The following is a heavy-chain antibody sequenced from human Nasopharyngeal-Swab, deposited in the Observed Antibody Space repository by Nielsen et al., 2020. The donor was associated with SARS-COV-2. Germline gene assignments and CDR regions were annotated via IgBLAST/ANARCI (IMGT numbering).Heavy chain of an antibody. D-gene: IGHD6-19*01. J-gene: IGHJ4*02. CDR3: AKEVGVADMFDY. CDR1: GFTFSSYG. CDR2: ISNDGNNK. Sequence: GESLKISCVASGFTFSSYGMHWVRQAPGKGLEWVSVISNDGNNKYYVGSVKGRFTMSRDNSKNTLYLQMNSLRAEETAVYYCAKEVGVADMFDYWGQGTLVTVSS. V-gene: IGHV3-30*18.